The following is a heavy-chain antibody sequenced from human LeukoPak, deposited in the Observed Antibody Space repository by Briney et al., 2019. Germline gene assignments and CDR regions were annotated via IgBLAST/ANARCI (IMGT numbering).Heavy chain of an antibody. CDR1: GFTLSSYW. CDR2: IIGDGSTT. J-gene: IGHJ3*02. Sequence: SGGSLRLSCAASGFTLSSYWMHWVRQAPGTGLVWVSRIIGDGSTTNYADSVKGRFTISRDNAKNTLYLQMNSLRAEDTAVYYCARVGSYYYDSSGYYYPEAFDIWGQGTMVTVSS. CDR3: ARVGSYYYDSSGYYYPEAFDI. V-gene: IGHV3-74*01. D-gene: IGHD3-22*01.